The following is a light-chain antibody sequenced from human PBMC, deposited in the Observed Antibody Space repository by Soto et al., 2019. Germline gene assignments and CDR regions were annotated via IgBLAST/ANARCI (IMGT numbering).Light chain of an antibody. CDR2: DAS. V-gene: IGKV3-11*01. CDR3: QKRSNWTLS. Sequence: EIVLAQSPATLSLSPGERATLSCRASQSVSSYLPWYQQKPGQAPSLLIYDASNRATGIPARFSGSGSGTDFPLTIRSLEPEAFAVYYCQKRSNWTLSFGRGTKVDIK. CDR1: QSVSSY. J-gene: IGKJ4*01.